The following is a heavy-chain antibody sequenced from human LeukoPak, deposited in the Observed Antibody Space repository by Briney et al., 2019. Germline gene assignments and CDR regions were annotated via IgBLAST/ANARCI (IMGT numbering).Heavy chain of an antibody. J-gene: IGHJ6*02. CDR2: IYYSGTT. CDR3: AREDPQTTVPEGMDV. CDR1: GGSISYYY. V-gene: IGHV4-59*01. Sequence: PSETLSLTCTVSGGSISYYYWSWIRQTPGKGLEWIGYIYYSGTTNYNPSLKSRVTISVDTSKNQFSLQLRSVTAADTAVYYCAREDPQTTVPEGMDVWGQGTTVTVSS. D-gene: IGHD4-17*01.